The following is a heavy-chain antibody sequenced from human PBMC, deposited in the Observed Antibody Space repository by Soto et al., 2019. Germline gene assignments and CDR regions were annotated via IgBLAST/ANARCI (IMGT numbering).Heavy chain of an antibody. CDR2: ISYDGSNK. CDR1: GFTFSSYA. Sequence: QVQLVESGGGVVQPGRSLRLSCAASGFTFSSYAMHWVRQAPGKGLEWVAVISYDGSNKYYADSVKGRFTISRDNSKNTLYLQMNSLRAEDTAVYYCARDGVMVRIRGYCYGMDVWGQGTTVTVSS. J-gene: IGHJ6*02. V-gene: IGHV3-30-3*01. CDR3: ARDGVMVRIRGYCYGMDV. D-gene: IGHD3-10*01.